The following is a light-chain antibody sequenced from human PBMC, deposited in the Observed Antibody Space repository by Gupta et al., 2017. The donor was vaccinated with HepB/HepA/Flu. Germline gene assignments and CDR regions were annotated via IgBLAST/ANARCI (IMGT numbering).Light chain of an antibody. CDR2: YKSDSDK. CDR3: IIWHSSAWV. Sequence: QAVVTQPSSLSASPGASPSLTCTLRSGINVGTYHIYWYQQKPGSPPHYLLRYKSDSDKQQGSGVPSRFSGSKDASATAGILLISGLQSEDEADYYCIIWHSSAWVFGGGTKLTVL. V-gene: IGLV5-45*02. CDR1: SGINVGTYH. J-gene: IGLJ3*02.